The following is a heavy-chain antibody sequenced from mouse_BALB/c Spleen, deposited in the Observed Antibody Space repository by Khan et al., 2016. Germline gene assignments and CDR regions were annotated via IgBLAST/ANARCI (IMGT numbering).Heavy chain of an antibody. CDR2: ISYSGST. D-gene: IGHD1-2*01. V-gene: IGHV3-2*02. CDR1: GYSIASGYG. J-gene: IGHJ2*01. CDR3: ARTARIKY. Sequence: EVQLQESGPGLVKTSQSLSLTCTVTGYSIASGYGWNWIRQFPGNKLEWMGYISYSGSTNYNPSLKSRISITRDTSKNQFFLQLNSVTTEDTATYYCARTARIKYWGQGTTLTVSS.